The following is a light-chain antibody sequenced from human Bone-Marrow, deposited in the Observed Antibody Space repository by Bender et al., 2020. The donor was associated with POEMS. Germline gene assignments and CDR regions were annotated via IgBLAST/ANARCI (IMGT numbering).Light chain of an antibody. CDR3: SSYAGDYNLV. V-gene: IGLV2-8*01. Sequence: QSALTQPPSASGSPGQSVTISRTGTSSDVGDYTAVSWYQQHPGKAPKLMIYEVTKRPSGVPDRFSGSKSGNTASLTVSGLQAEDEADYYCSSYAGDYNLVFGGGTKLTVL. CDR1: SSDVGDYTA. CDR2: EVT. J-gene: IGLJ3*02.